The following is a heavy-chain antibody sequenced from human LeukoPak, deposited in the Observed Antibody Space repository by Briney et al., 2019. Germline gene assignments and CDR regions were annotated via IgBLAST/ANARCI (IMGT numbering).Heavy chain of an antibody. CDR3: ARDTAAALDY. V-gene: IGHV3-72*01. CDR1: GFTFTDHY. CDR2: TKNKPDNYVT. J-gene: IGHJ4*02. Sequence: GGSLRLSCAASGFTFTDHYTDWVRQAPGKGLEWIARTKNKPDNYVTQYAASVRGRFVSSRDDSKSSLYLQMNSLKIEDTAVYYCARDTAAALDYWGQGILVTVSS. D-gene: IGHD6-13*01.